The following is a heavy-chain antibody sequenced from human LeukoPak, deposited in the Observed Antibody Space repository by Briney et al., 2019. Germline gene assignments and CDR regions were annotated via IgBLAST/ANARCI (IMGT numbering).Heavy chain of an antibody. CDR2: VNPNSGHT. J-gene: IGHJ4*02. CDR3: ARGAPGSYCSGGSCPYFDY. D-gene: IGHD2-15*01. V-gene: IGHV1-8*01. Sequence: AASVNVSCKASGYTFTSYDVNWVRQATGQGLEWMGWVNPNSGHTGYAQKFQGRVTMTTNTSISTAYMELSSLRSEDTAVYYCARGAPGSYCSGGSCPYFDYWGQGTLVSVSS. CDR1: GYTFTSYD.